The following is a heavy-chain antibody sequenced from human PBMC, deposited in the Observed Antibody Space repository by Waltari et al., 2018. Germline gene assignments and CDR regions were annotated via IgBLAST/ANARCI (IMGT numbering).Heavy chain of an antibody. D-gene: IGHD4-4*01. J-gene: IGHJ4*02. CDR1: GFSFSEYG. V-gene: IGHV3-49*03. CDR2: LRREAYGGTP. CDR3: NGRDDYNGGH. Sequence: EVQLVESGGRLVQPGRSLRLSCATSGFSFSEYGISWFRHVPGKGREWVGFLRREAYGGTPEYAASVRGRFTISRDDSKGLAYLQMNNLRTEDTAVYYCNGRDDYNGGHWGQGTLVTVSS.